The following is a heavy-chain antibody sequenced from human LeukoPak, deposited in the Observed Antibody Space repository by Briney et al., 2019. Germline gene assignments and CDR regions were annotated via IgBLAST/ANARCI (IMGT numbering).Heavy chain of an antibody. D-gene: IGHD1-26*01. CDR3: AGGQGWVADY. V-gene: IGHV3-74*01. CDR2: INSDGSST. Sequence: GGSLRLSCAASGFTFSSYWMHWVRQAPGKGPVWVSRINSDGSSTTYADSVKGRFTISRDNAKNSLYFQMNSLRAEDTAVYYCAGGQGWVADYWGQGTLVTVSS. J-gene: IGHJ4*02. CDR1: GFTFSSYW.